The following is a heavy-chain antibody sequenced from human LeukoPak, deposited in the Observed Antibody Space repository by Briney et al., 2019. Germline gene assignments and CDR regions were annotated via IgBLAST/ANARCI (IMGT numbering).Heavy chain of an antibody. J-gene: IGHJ5*02. D-gene: IGHD6-13*01. V-gene: IGHV5-51*01. CDR1: GYSFTSYW. CDR2: IYPGDSDT. Sequence: GESLKISCKGSGYSFTSYWIGWVRQMPGKGLEWMGIIYPGDSDTRYSPSFQGQVTISADKSLSTAYLQWSSLQASDTAMYYCARHMGTGIAPFDPWGQGTLVTVSS. CDR3: ARHMGTGIAPFDP.